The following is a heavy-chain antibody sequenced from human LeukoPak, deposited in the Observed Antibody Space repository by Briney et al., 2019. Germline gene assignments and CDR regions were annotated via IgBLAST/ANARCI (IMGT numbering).Heavy chain of an antibody. CDR1: GGSLSSSSYY. D-gene: IGHD5-12*01. CDR2: IYYSGST. V-gene: IGHV4-39*07. CDR3: ARGRRGYSGYLDWYFDL. Sequence: SETLSLTCTVSGGSLSSSSYYWGWIRHTPGKGLEWIGSIYYSGSTYYNPSLKSRVTISVDTSKNQFSLKLSSVTAADTAVYYCARGRRGYSGYLDWYFDLWGRGTLVTVSS. J-gene: IGHJ2*01.